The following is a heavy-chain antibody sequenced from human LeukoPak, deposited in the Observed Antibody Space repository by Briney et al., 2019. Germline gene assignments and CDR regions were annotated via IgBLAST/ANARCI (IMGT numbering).Heavy chain of an antibody. CDR3: ARCYDSSGYYYGGIDY. Sequence: GGSLRLSCAASGSTFSSYSMNWVRQAPGKGLEWVSSISSSSSYIYYADSVKGRFTISRDNAKNSLYLQMNSLRAEDTAVYYCARCYDSSGYYYGGIDYWGQGTLVTVSS. CDR1: GSTFSSYS. CDR2: ISSSSSYI. J-gene: IGHJ4*02. V-gene: IGHV3-21*01. D-gene: IGHD3-22*01.